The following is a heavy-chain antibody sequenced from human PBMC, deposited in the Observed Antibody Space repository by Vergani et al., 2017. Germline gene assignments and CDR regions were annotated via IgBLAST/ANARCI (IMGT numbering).Heavy chain of an antibody. CDR3: AREVARGVRLMDV. Sequence: QVQLQESGPGLVKPSETLSLTCTVSGGSISSYYWSWIRQPPGKGLEWIGYIYYSGSTNYNPSLKSRVTISVDTAKNQFSLKLSSGTAADTAVYYCAREVARGVRLMDVWGQGP. CDR1: GGSISSYY. J-gene: IGHJ6*02. V-gene: IGHV4-59*01. CDR2: IYYSGST. D-gene: IGHD3-10*01.